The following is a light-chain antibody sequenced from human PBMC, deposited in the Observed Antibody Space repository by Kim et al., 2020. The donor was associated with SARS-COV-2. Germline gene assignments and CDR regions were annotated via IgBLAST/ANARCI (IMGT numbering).Light chain of an antibody. CDR2: AAS. V-gene: IGKV1-27*01. Sequence: DIQMTQSPSSLSASVGDRVTITCRASQGISNYLAWYQQKPGKLPNLLIYAASTLQSGVPSRFSGSGSGTDFTLTISSLQPEDVATYYCKRYNSAPWTFGQGSKMGIK. CDR1: QGISNY. J-gene: IGKJ1*01. CDR3: KRYNSAPWT.